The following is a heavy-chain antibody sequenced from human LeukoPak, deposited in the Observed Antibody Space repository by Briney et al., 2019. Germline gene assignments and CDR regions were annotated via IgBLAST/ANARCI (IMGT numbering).Heavy chain of an antibody. CDR1: GGSISSSSYY. CDR2: IYYSGST. Sequence: SETLSLTCTVSGGSISSSSYYWGWIRQPPGKGLEWIGSIYYSGSTYYNPSLKSRVTISVDTSKNQFSLKLSSVTAADTAVYYCASLPYGDYPFDYWGQGTLVTVSS. V-gene: IGHV4-39*01. CDR3: ASLPYGDYPFDY. D-gene: IGHD4-17*01. J-gene: IGHJ4*02.